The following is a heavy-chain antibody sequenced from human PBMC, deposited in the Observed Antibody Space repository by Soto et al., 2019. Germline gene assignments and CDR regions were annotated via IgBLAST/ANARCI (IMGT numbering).Heavy chain of an antibody. V-gene: IGHV3-23*01. D-gene: IGHD1-26*01. CDR3: AKDRSLSKLRAGYHDAFDI. CDR1: GFTFRSYD. CDR2: FSGSGGNT. Sequence: GGSLRLSCTASGFTFRSYDMSWVRQAPGKGLEWISTFSGSGGNTHYADSVNGRFTISRDNSKNMLFLQMNSLRAEDTAVYYCAKDRSLSKLRAGYHDAFDIWGQGTMVTVSS. J-gene: IGHJ3*02.